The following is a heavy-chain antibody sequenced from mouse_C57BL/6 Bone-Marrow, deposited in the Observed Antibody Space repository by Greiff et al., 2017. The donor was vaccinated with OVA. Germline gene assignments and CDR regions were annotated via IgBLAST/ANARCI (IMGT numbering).Heavy chain of an antibody. CDR2: IHPNSGST. CDR1: GYTFTSSW. J-gene: IGHJ4*01. Sequence: VQLQQPGAELVKPGASVKLSCKASGYTFTSSWMHWVKQRPGQGLEWIGMIHPNSGSTNYNEKFKSKATLTVDNSSSTAYMQLSSLTSEDSAVYYCARGPYYAMDYWGQGTSVTVSS. CDR3: ARGPYYAMDY. V-gene: IGHV1-64*01.